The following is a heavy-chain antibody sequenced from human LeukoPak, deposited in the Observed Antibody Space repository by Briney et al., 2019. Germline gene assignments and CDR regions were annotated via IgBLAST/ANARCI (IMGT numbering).Heavy chain of an antibody. CDR2: ISGSGGST. D-gene: IGHD6-13*01. J-gene: IGHJ4*02. Sequence: GGSLRLSCAASGITFSSYAMSWVRQAPGKGLEWVSSISGSGGSTYYADSVKGRFTISRDNSKNMLYLQMNSLRAEGTAVYYRAGGRRHLVHGPLDYWGQGTLVTVSS. CDR1: GITFSSYA. CDR3: AGGRRHLVHGPLDY. V-gene: IGHV3-23*01.